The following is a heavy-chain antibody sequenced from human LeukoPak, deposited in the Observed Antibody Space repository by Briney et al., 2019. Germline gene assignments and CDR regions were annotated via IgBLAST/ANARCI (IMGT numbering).Heavy chain of an antibody. Sequence: NSSETLSLTCTVSGGSISSYYWSWIRQPPGKGLEWIGEINHSGSTNYNPSLKSRVTISVDTSKNQFSLKLSSVTAADTAVYYCAVEFDYDILTGYSQLDYWGQGTLVTVSS. CDR2: INHSGST. CDR1: GGSISSYY. J-gene: IGHJ4*02. D-gene: IGHD3-9*01. CDR3: AVEFDYDILTGYSQLDY. V-gene: IGHV4-34*01.